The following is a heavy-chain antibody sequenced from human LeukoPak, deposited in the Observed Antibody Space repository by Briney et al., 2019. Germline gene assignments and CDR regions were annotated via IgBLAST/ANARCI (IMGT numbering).Heavy chain of an antibody. D-gene: IGHD5-12*01. V-gene: IGHV3-48*02. Sequence: PGGSLRLSCAASGLTFSTYGMNWVRQAPGKGPEWVSYISSSSDAIYYPDSVRGRFTISRDNAKNSLYLQMNSLRDEDTAVYYCARAMRSGYDYWGQGTLVTVSS. CDR3: ARAMRSGYDY. J-gene: IGHJ4*02. CDR2: ISSSSDAI. CDR1: GLTFSTYG.